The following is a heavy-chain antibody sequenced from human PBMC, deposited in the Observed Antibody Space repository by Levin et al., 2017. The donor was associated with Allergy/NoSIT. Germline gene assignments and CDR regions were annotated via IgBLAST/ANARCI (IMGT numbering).Heavy chain of an antibody. CDR1: GYSFTNYW. D-gene: IGHD2-8*01. J-gene: IGHJ6*03. CDR3: ARRTNNYYYYMDV. CDR2: IDPSDSYT. V-gene: IGHV5-10-1*01. Sequence: HGESLKISCKGSGYSFTNYWISWVRQMPGKGLEWMGRIDPSDSYTNYSPSFQGHVTISADKSISTAYLQWSSLKASDTAIYYCARRTNNYYYYMDVWGKGTTVTVSS.